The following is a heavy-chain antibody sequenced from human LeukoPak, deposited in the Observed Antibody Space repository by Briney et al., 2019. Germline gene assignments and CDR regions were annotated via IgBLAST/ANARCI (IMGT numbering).Heavy chain of an antibody. V-gene: IGHV4-38-2*01. CDR1: GYSNSSGYY. Sequence: SETLSLTCAVSGYSNSSGYYWGWIRQPPGKGLEWIATIYHSGSTYYNPSLKSRVTISVDTSKNQLSLKLSSVTAADTAVYFCSRLSGYCTNGVCYTAFDYWGQGTLVTVSS. J-gene: IGHJ4*02. CDR2: IYHSGST. CDR3: SRLSGYCTNGVCYTAFDY. D-gene: IGHD2-8*01.